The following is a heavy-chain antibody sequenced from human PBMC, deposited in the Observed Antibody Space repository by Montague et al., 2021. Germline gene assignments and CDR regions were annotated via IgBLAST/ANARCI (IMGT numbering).Heavy chain of an antibody. CDR2: VNTDGSST. CDR3: VRARPTAPNLLDF. J-gene: IGHJ4*02. D-gene: IGHD5-18*01. V-gene: IGHV3-74*01. CDR1: GFSFSSHW. Sequence: SLRLSCAASGFSFSSHWMHWVRQVPGRGLLWVSRVNTDGSSTNYADSVKGRFTISRDNAKNTLYLQMNNLRAEDTAVYYCVRARPTAPNLLDFWGQGTLVTVSS.